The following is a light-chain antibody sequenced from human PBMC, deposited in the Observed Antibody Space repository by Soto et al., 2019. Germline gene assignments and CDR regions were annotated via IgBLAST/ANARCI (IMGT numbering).Light chain of an antibody. CDR1: QSLSSAY. Sequence: EIVLTQSPDTLSLSPGERATLSCRASQSLSSAYLVWYQQKPGQAPRLLMFAASSRATGTPDRFSGSGSGTDFTLTISRLGPEDFAVYYCQQYGTSPRTFGQGTKVDIK. CDR3: QQYGTSPRT. V-gene: IGKV3-20*01. CDR2: AAS. J-gene: IGKJ1*01.